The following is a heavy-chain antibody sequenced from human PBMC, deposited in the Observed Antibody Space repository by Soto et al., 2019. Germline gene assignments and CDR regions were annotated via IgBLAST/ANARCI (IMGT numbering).Heavy chain of an antibody. Sequence: TGGSLRLSCAASGFTFSNAWMSWVRQAPGKGLEWVGRIKSKTDGGTTDYAAPVKGRFTISRDDSKNTLYLQMNSLKTEDTAVYYCTTRITIFGVVIGSDYWGQGTLVTVSS. CDR1: GFTFSNAW. J-gene: IGHJ4*02. V-gene: IGHV3-15*01. CDR2: IKSKTDGGTT. CDR3: TTRITIFGVVIGSDY. D-gene: IGHD3-3*01.